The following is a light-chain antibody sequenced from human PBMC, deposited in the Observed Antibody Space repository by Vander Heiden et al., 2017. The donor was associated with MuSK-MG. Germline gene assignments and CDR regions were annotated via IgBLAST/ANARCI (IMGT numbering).Light chain of an antibody. V-gene: IGKV1-33*01. CDR3: QQYDSFPLT. CDR2: DAS. J-gene: IGKJ4*01. Sequence: DNKMITSPSSLSASVGDRVTITCQASQDISNYLNWYQQKPGKAPKLLIYDASNLKTGVPSRFSGSGSGTDFTLTITSLQPEDIATYYCQQYDSFPLTFGGGTKVEIK. CDR1: QDISNY.